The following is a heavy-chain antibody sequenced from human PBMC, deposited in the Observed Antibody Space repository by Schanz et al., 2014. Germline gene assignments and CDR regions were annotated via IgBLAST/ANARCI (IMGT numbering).Heavy chain of an antibody. Sequence: QLQLQESGPGLVKPSETLSLTCTVSGASISGSSDYWGWIRQSPGKGLEWIGNIYYTGTTYYNPSLKSRVSIPVDTSKNRVPLNLTSVTAADTAVFYCARRDNYLSAFDIWGQGTMVTVSS. J-gene: IGHJ3*02. CDR1: GASISGSSDY. CDR2: IYYTGTT. V-gene: IGHV4-39*01. D-gene: IGHD4-4*01. CDR3: ARRDNYLSAFDI.